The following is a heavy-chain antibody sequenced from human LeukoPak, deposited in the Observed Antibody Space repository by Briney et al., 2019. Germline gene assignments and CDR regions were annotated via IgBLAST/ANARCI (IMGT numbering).Heavy chain of an antibody. D-gene: IGHD6-25*01. V-gene: IGHV3-23*01. CDR3: AKISSTAAPTDY. CDR1: GFIFRGHG. J-gene: IGHJ4*02. CDR2: ISDSASRT. Sequence: GGSLRLSCGASGFIFRGHGMNWVRQAPGKGLEWVSGISDSASRTFYAESVKGRFTISRDNSKNTLYLQMNSLRAEDTAVYYCAKISSTAAPTDYWGQGTLVTVSS.